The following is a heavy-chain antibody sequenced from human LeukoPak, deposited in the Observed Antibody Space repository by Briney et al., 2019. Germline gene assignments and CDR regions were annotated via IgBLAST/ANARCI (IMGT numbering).Heavy chain of an antibody. CDR3: ARASSYYYYMDV. D-gene: IGHD2/OR15-2a*01. CDR2: INWNGGST. Sequence: GGSLRLSCAASGFTFDDYGMSWVRQAPGKGLGWVSGINWNGGSTGYADSVKGRFTISRDNAKNSLYLQMNSLRAEDTALYYCARASSYYYYMDVWGKGTTVTVSS. V-gene: IGHV3-20*04. J-gene: IGHJ6*03. CDR1: GFTFDDYG.